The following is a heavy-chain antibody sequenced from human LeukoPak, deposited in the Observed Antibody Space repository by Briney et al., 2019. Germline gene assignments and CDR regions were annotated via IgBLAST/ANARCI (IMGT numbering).Heavy chain of an antibody. Sequence: PSETLSLTCSVSGGSISSSSYYWGWIRQPPGRGLEWIGSVLYGGTTYNNPSLKSRITISVDTSKNQFSLKLSSVTAADTAVYYCARRGKTGPLNWFDPWGQGTLVTVSS. CDR1: GGSISSSSYY. V-gene: IGHV4-39*01. D-gene: IGHD1-1*01. CDR2: VLYGGTT. J-gene: IGHJ5*02. CDR3: ARRGKTGPLNWFDP.